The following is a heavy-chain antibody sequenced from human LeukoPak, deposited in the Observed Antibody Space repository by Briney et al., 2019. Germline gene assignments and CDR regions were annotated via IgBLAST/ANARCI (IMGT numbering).Heavy chain of an antibody. J-gene: IGHJ3*02. V-gene: IGHV3-48*02. CDR3: ARYYGDYGNDAFDI. Sequence: GGSLRLSCAASGFTFTNAWMNWVRQAPGKGLEWVSYISSSSSTIYYADSVKGRFTISRDNAKNSLYLQMNSLRDEDTAVYYCARYYGDYGNDAFDIWGQGTMVTVSS. CDR2: ISSSSSTI. CDR1: GFTFTNAW. D-gene: IGHD4-17*01.